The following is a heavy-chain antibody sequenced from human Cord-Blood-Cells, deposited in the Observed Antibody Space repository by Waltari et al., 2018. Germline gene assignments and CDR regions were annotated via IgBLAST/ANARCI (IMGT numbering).Heavy chain of an antibody. V-gene: IGHV3-30*18. CDR3: AKDHNWGLDY. CDR1: GSPFSCHG. J-gene: IGHJ4*02. D-gene: IGHD7-27*01. CDR2: RTYDGSNK. Sequence: QVQLVESGGGVVQLGRSRRLSCSASGSPFSCHGWRWVRQAPGKGLEWVAVRTYDGSNKYYADSVKGRFTISRDNSKNTLYLQMNSLRAEDTAVYYCAKDHNWGLDYWGQGTLVTVSS.